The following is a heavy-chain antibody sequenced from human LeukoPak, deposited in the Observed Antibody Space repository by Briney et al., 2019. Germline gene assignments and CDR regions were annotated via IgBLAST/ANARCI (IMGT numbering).Heavy chain of an antibody. CDR3: ARARRYSSSWPYYYYMDV. CDR2: ISSSSSYI. CDR1: GFTFSSYS. J-gene: IGHJ6*03. V-gene: IGHV3-21*01. Sequence: GGSLRLSCAASGFTFSSYSMNWVRQAPGKGLEWVSSISSSSSYIYYADSVKGRFTISRDNAKNSLYLQMNSLRAEDTAVYYCARARRYSSSWPYYYYMDVWGKGTTVTVSS. D-gene: IGHD6-13*01.